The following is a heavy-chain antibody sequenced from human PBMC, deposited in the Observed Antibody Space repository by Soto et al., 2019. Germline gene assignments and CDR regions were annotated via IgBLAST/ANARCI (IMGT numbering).Heavy chain of an antibody. D-gene: IGHD3-10*01. CDR3: ASDSHAVDLGY. CDR2: ISRGGSVI. CDR1: GFSFSDSY. V-gene: IGHV3-11*01. J-gene: IGHJ4*02. Sequence: GSLRLSCAASGFSFSDSYMSWIRQAPGKGLEWVSYISRGGSVIYYADSVKGRFTISRDDAKNSLYLQMNSLRAEDTAIYYCASDSHAVDLGYWGQGTLVTVSS.